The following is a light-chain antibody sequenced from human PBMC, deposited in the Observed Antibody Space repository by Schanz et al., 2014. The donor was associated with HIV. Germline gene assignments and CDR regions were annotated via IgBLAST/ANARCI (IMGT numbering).Light chain of an antibody. CDR3: NSCTSTNTLV. Sequence: QSALTQPASVSGSPGQSISISCAGTSSDVGGDNFVSWYQQHPGRAPKLLVYDVTNRPSGVSSRFSGSKSGNTASLTISGLQSEDEAYYYCNSCTSTNTLVFGGGTKLTVL. CDR2: DVT. J-gene: IGLJ3*02. V-gene: IGLV2-14*03. CDR1: SSDVGGDNF.